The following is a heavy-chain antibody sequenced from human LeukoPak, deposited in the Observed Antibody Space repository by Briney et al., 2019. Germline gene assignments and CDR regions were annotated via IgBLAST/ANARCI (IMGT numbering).Heavy chain of an antibody. D-gene: IGHD1-1*01. Sequence: ASVKVSCKASGYTFTSYYMHWVRRAPGQGLEWMGIINPSGGSTSYAQKFQGRVTMTRDTSTSTVYMELSSLRSEDTAVYYCARDLAIQGVYYYYYGMDVWGQGTTVTVSS. J-gene: IGHJ6*02. V-gene: IGHV1-46*01. CDR2: INPSGGST. CDR3: ARDLAIQGVYYYYYGMDV. CDR1: GYTFTSYY.